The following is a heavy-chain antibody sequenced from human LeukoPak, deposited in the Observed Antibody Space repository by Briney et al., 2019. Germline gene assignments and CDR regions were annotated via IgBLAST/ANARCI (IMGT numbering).Heavy chain of an antibody. CDR2: IIPMYGTS. CDR3: AIAQNNHGYVYFGMDV. J-gene: IGHJ6*04. V-gene: IGHV1-69*06. D-gene: IGHD5-12*01. CDR1: GDTFDSHA. Sequence: GASVKVSCKASGDTFDSHALSWVRQAPGQGLEWMGAIIPMYGTSNYAQKFQGRVAIIADKSTSTAYMKLNSLTSEDTAVYYCAIAQNNHGYVYFGMDVWGKGTTVTVSS.